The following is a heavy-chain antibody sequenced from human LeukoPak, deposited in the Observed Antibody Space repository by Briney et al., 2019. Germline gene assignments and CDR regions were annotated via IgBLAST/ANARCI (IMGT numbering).Heavy chain of an antibody. CDR2: ITAYNGNT. CDR1: GYTFTTYG. Sequence: ASVNVSCKPSGYTFTTYGISWVRQAPGQGREWMGWITAYNGNTNYAQKFQGRVTMTTDTTTSTAYMELRSLRSDDTAVYYCARDYRAEGEVAGFDYWGQGTLVTVSS. J-gene: IGHJ4*02. CDR3: ARDYRAEGEVAGFDY. V-gene: IGHV1-18*01. D-gene: IGHD6-19*01.